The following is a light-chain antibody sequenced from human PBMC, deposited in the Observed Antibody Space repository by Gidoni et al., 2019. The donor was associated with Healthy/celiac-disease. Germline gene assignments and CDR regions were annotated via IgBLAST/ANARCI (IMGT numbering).Light chain of an antibody. V-gene: IGKV3-15*01. Sequence: EIVMTQSPATLSVSPGERATLSCRASQSVSSNLAWYQQKPGQAPRLLIYGASTRATGNPARFSGSGSGTEFTLTISSLQSEDFAVYYCQQYNNWPPGTFGGGTKVEIK. CDR2: GAS. J-gene: IGKJ4*01. CDR1: QSVSSN. CDR3: QQYNNWPPGT.